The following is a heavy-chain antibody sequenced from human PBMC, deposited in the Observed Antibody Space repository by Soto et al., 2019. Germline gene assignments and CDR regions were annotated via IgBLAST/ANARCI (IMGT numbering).Heavy chain of an antibody. V-gene: IGHV1-18*01. Sequence: QIQLVQAGGEVKKPGASVKVSCKASGYSFTTHGITWVRQAPGHGLEWMGWISTYNAKTNYTQNLQGRVTLTRDTSTNTAYMELRSLRSDDTAVYFCARVPSGWYGQEYLDLWGRGTLVTVSS. D-gene: IGHD6-19*01. CDR1: GYSFTTHG. CDR2: ISTYNAKT. J-gene: IGHJ2*01. CDR3: ARVPSGWYGQEYLDL.